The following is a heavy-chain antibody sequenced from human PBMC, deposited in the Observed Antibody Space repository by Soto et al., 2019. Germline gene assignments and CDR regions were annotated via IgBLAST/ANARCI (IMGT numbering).Heavy chain of an antibody. CDR1: GGSISSGGYY. Sequence: SETLSLTCTVSGGSISSGGYYWSWIRQHPGKGLEWIGYIYYSGSTYYNPSLKSRVTISVDTSKNQFSLKLSSVTAADTAVYYCARSITMVGPPRNWFDPWGQGTLVTVSS. CDR2: IYYSGST. V-gene: IGHV4-31*03. J-gene: IGHJ5*02. CDR3: ARSITMVGPPRNWFDP. D-gene: IGHD3-10*01.